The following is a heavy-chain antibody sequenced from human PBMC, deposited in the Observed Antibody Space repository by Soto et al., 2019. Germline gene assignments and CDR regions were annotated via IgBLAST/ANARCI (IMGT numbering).Heavy chain of an antibody. D-gene: IGHD3-3*01. Sequence: PSETLSLTCAVYGGSFSGYYWSWIRQPPGKGLEWIGEINHSGSTNYNPSLKSRVTISVDTSKNQFSLKLSSVTAADTAVYYCAGGPPLRFLEWLLYGPFDYWGQGTLVTVSS. J-gene: IGHJ4*02. V-gene: IGHV4-34*01. CDR2: INHSGST. CDR3: AGGPPLRFLEWLLYGPFDY. CDR1: GGSFSGYY.